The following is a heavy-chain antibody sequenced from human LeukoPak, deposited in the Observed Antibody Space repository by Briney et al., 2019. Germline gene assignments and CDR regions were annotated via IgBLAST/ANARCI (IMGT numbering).Heavy chain of an antibody. CDR3: ARMDIDYGDYGVYYFDY. CDR1: GFTFSSYS. CDR2: ISSSSSYI. D-gene: IGHD4-17*01. J-gene: IGHJ4*02. Sequence: PGGSLRLSCAASGFTFSSYSMNWVRQAPGKGLEWVSSISSSSSYIYYADSVKGRFTISRDNAKNSLYLQMNSLRAEDTAVYYCARMDIDYGDYGVYYFDYWGQGTLVTASS. V-gene: IGHV3-21*01.